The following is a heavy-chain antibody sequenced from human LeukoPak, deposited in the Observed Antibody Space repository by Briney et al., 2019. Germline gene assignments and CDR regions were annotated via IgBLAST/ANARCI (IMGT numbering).Heavy chain of an antibody. CDR3: ARARFQRITIFGVVYRTPRNGFDP. CDR2: MNPNSGNT. CDR1: GYTFTSYD. J-gene: IGHJ5*02. V-gene: IGHV1-8*01. D-gene: IGHD3-3*01. Sequence: ASVKVSCKASGYTFTSYDINWVRQATGQGLEWMGWMNPNSGNTGYAQKFQGRVTITRNTSISTAYVELSSLRSEDTAVYYCARARFQRITIFGVVYRTPRNGFDPWGQGTLVTVSS.